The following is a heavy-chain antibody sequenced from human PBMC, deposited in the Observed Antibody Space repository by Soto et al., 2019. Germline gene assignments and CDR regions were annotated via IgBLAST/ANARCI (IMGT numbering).Heavy chain of an antibody. D-gene: IGHD2-21*01. Sequence: ASVKVSCKASGYTFTSYYMHWVRQAPGQGLEWMGIINPSGGSTSYAQKFQGRVTMTRDTSTSTVYMELSSLRSEDTAVYYCGSLGGYCGGDCHENTNWFDPWGQGTLVTVSS. J-gene: IGHJ5*02. CDR1: GYTFTSYY. CDR3: GSLGGYCGGDCHENTNWFDP. CDR2: INPSGGST. V-gene: IGHV1-46*03.